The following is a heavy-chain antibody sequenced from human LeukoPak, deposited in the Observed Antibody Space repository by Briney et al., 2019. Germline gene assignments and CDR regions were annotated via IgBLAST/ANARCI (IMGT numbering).Heavy chain of an antibody. V-gene: IGHV1-18*01. CDR2: ISAYNGNT. Sequence: GASVKVSGKASGYTFTSYGISWGRQAPGQRLEWMGWISAYNGNTNYAQKLQGRVTMTTDTSTSTAYMELRSLRSEDTAVYYCARTYCGGDCYSSRGWFDTWGQGTLVTVSS. CDR1: GYTFTSYG. D-gene: IGHD2-21*02. CDR3: ARTYCGGDCYSSRGWFDT. J-gene: IGHJ5*02.